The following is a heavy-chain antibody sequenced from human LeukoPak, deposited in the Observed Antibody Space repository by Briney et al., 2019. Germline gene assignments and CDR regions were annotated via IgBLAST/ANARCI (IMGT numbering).Heavy chain of an antibody. CDR2: IYYSGST. J-gene: IGHJ3*02. CDR1: GGSISSGGYY. D-gene: IGHD5-18*01. Sequence: SETLSLTCTVSGGSISSGGYYWSWIRQHPGKGLEWIGYIYYSGSTNYNPSLKSRVAISVDTSKNQFSLKLSSVTAADTAVYYCARSNSRDAFDIWGQGTMVTVSS. V-gene: IGHV4-61*08. CDR3: ARSNSRDAFDI.